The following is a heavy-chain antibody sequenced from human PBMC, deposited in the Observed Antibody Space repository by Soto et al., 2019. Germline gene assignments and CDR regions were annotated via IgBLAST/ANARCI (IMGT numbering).Heavy chain of an antibody. V-gene: IGHV1-3*05. CDR2: IKAGNGNT. CDR1: GYTFTSYA. J-gene: IGHJ4*02. D-gene: IGHD2-21*02. CDR3: ARSIVVVTALDY. Sequence: QVQLVQSGAEEKKPGASVKFSCKASGYTFTSYAMLWVRKAPGQRLDWMGWIKAGNGNTKYSQKFQGRVTITRDTSASTAYMELSSLRSEDTAVYYCARSIVVVTALDYWGQGTLVTVSS.